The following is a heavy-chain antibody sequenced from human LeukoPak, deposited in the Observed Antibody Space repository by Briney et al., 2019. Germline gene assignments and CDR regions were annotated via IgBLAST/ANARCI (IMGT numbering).Heavy chain of an antibody. V-gene: IGHV1-2*06. D-gene: IGHD3-16*01. Sequence: ASVKVSCKASGYTFTGYYMHWVRQAPGQGLEWVGRINPNSGGTNYAQKFQGRVTVTRDTSTTTVYMELSSLRSEDTAVYYCAREAWGRSYFDYWGQGALVTVSS. CDR1: GYTFTGYY. CDR2: INPNSGGT. J-gene: IGHJ4*02. CDR3: AREAWGRSYFDY.